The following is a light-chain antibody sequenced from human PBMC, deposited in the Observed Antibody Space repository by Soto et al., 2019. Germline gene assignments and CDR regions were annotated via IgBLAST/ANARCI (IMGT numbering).Light chain of an antibody. J-gene: IGLJ1*01. Sequence: QSALTQPASVSGSPGQSITISCTGTSSDIGGYNYVSWYQQHPGKAPKLMIYEVSNRPSGVSNRFSGSKSGNTASLTISGLQPEDEADYYCGSYTSSNTPFVFGPGTKLTVL. CDR3: GSYTSSNTPFV. CDR2: EVS. V-gene: IGLV2-14*01. CDR1: SSDIGGYNY.